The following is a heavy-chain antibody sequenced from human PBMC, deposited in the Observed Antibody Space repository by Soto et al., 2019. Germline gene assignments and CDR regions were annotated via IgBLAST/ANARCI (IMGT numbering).Heavy chain of an antibody. CDR2: IRSKAYGGTT. D-gene: IGHD6-13*01. V-gene: IGHV3-49*04. CDR3: TREGQLGSYYYYGMDV. CDR1: GFTFGDYA. Sequence: GGSLRLSCTASGFTFGDYAMSWVRQAPGKGLEWVGFIRSKAYGGTTEYAASVKGRFTISRDDSKSIAYLQMNSLKTEDTAVYYCTREGQLGSYYYYGMDVWGQGTTVTSP. J-gene: IGHJ6*02.